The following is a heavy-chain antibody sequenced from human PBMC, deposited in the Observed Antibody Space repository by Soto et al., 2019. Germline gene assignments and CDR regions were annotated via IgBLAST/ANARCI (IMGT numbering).Heavy chain of an antibody. CDR1: GFTFGPSA. V-gene: IGHV3-73*02. CDR3: SRYDAEWFFN. D-gene: IGHD3-9*01. Sequence: VQLVESGGGLVQPGGSLKLSCAASGFTFGPSALQWVRQASGKGLEWLGRIGSKGGTYSTAYAASGQGKFTISSDKSKITAYLKMNRLESEDTAVYDCSRYDAEWFFNWGRGTLVTVSS. CDR2: IGSKGGTYST. J-gene: IGHJ4*02.